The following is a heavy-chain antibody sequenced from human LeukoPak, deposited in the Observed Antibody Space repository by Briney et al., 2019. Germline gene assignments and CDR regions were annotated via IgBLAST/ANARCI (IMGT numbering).Heavy chain of an antibody. D-gene: IGHD5-18*01. J-gene: IGHJ4*02. CDR2: IYSGGST. CDR3: AKVMDSYDKIDY. CDR1: GFTVSSNY. V-gene: IGHV3-53*01. Sequence: GGSLRLSCAASGFTVSSNYMSWVRQAPGKGLEWVSVIYSGGSTYYADSVKGRFTISRDNSKNTLYLQMSSLRAEDTAVYYCAKVMDSYDKIDYWGQGTLVTVSS.